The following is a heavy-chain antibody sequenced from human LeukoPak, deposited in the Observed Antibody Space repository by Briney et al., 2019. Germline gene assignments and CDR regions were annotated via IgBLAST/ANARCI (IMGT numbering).Heavy chain of an antibody. J-gene: IGHJ4*02. V-gene: IGHV3-7*01. CDR1: GFTFSTFW. CDR3: ARFSSSWGPVY. CDR2: IQQDGTDK. Sequence: TGGSLSLSCEASGFTFSTFWMSWVRRPPGKGLEWVATIQQDGTDKSYMDSVKGRFAVSRDNAKNSLYLQMNSLRAEDTAVYYCARFSSSWGPVYWGQGTLVTVSS. D-gene: IGHD6-13*01.